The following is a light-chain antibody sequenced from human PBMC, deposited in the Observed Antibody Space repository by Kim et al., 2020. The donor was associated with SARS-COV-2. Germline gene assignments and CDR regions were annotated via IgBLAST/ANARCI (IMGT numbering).Light chain of an antibody. CDR3: GAWDGSLSGWV. V-gene: IGLV1-51*01. J-gene: IGLJ3*02. Sequence: QMVTISCSGSTSNVGNNYVSWYQQLPGTAPKLLIYDNIKRPSGIPDRFSGSKSGTSATLAITGLQTGDEADYFCGAWDGSLSGWVFGGGTKVTVL. CDR1: TSNVGNNY. CDR2: DNI.